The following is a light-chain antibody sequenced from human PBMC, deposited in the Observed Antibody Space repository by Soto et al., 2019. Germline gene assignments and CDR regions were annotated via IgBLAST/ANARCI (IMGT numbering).Light chain of an antibody. CDR2: KAS. Sequence: DIRMTQSHSTLSASVGDRVTITCSASQSINSRLAWYQQKPGKVPKLLIYKASSLESGVPSRFSGSGSGTEFTLTISSLQPDDFATYYCQQYDSYSWTFGQGTKVEI. CDR3: QQYDSYSWT. J-gene: IGKJ1*01. V-gene: IGKV1-5*03. CDR1: QSINSR.